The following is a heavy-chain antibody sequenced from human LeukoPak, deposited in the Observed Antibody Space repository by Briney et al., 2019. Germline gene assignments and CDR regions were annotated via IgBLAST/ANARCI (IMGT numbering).Heavy chain of an antibody. Sequence: GGSLRLSCEASGFTFSDAWMSWVRQAPGRGLEWVGRIQREIDGGTTDYAAPVKGRFTISRDDSKNTLYLQMSSLKIEDTAVYYCATELLSHFDYWSQGTLVTVSS. D-gene: IGHD2-21*02. CDR1: GFTFSDAW. CDR2: IQREIDGGTT. J-gene: IGHJ4*02. V-gene: IGHV3-15*01. CDR3: ATELLSHFDY.